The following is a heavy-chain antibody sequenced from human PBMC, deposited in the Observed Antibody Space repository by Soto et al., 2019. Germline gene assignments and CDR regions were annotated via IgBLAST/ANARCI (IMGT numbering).Heavy chain of an antibody. CDR2: ISSSSSYI. D-gene: IGHD3-22*01. CDR1: EVTTSSSI. J-gene: IGHJ3*02. CDR3: AILVQTYYYDSREMGAFDI. V-gene: IGHV3-21*01. Sequence: GGPRRHSRRAAEVTTSSSITHCVRQGPGTGLALVSSISSSSSYIYYVDSVKGRFTISRDNAKNSLYLQMNSLRAEDTAVYYCAILVQTYYYDSREMGAFDIWGQGTMVTVSS.